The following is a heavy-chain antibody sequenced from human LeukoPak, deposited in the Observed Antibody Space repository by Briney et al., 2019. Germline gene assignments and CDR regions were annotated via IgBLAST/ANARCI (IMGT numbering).Heavy chain of an antibody. J-gene: IGHJ4*02. CDR1: GGSISSYY. CDR2: IYYSGTT. Sequence: PSETLSLTCTVSGGSISSYYWSWIRQPPGKGLEWIGYIYYSGTTDYNPSLKSRVTISVDTSNNQFSLKVSSVTAADTAVYYCARSSGAYRSFDYWGREPWSPSLQ. D-gene: IGHD1-26*01. CDR3: ARSSGAYRSFDY. V-gene: IGHV4-59*01.